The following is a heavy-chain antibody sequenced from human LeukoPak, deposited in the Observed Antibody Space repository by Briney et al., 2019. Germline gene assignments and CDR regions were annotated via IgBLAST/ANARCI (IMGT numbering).Heavy chain of an antibody. V-gene: IGHV1-69*05. CDR2: IIPIFGTA. CDR1: GYTFTSYG. D-gene: IGHD2-15*01. CDR3: ARERVDPGDIVVVVAATRAFDI. Sequence: ASVKVSCKASGYTFTSYGISWVRQAPGQGLEWMGRIIPIFGTANYAQKFQGRVTITTDESTSTAYMELSSLRSEDTAVYYCARERVDPGDIVVVVAATRAFDIWGQGTMVTVSS. J-gene: IGHJ3*02.